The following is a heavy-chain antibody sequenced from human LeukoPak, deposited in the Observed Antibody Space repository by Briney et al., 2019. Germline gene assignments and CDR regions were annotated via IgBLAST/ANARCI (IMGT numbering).Heavy chain of an antibody. J-gene: IGHJ4*02. Sequence: ASVKVSCKASGYTFTSYGISWVGQAPGQGLEWMGWISAYNGNTNYAQKLQGRVTMTTDTSTSTAYMELRSLRSDDTAVYYCARRYYDILTGYYPLDYWGQGILVTVSS. CDR3: ARRYYDILTGYYPLDY. D-gene: IGHD3-9*01. V-gene: IGHV1-18*01. CDR1: GYTFTSYG. CDR2: ISAYNGNT.